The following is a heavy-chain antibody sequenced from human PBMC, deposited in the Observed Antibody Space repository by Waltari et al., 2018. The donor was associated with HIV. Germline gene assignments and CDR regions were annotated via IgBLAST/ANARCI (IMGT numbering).Heavy chain of an antibody. J-gene: IGHJ3*01. CDR2: VRPGGGT. CDR1: GVSLSAYY. V-gene: IGHV4-34*01. Sequence: QEHLQQWGAGLLNTSETLSLTCAVYGVSLSAYYWSWIRQSPGKGLEWIGEVRPGGGTNYNPSLKSRVTISEDTSKNQFSLKLTSVTAADTAVYYCARWCKGDMWICDAFDVWGQGTMVAVSS. D-gene: IGHD2-8*01. CDR3: ARWCKGDMWICDAFDV.